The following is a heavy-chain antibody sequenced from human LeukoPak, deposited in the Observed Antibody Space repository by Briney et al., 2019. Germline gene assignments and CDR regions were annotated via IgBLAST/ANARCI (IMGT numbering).Heavy chain of an antibody. CDR2: INPSGGST. CDR1: GYTFTGYY. CDR3: ARPAGGYYDSSGYLIY. V-gene: IGHV1-46*01. J-gene: IGHJ4*02. Sequence: ASVKVSCKASGYTFTGYYMHWVRQAPGQGLEWMGIINPSGGSTSYAQKFQGRVTMTRDTSTSTVYMELSSLRSEDTAVYYCARPAGGYYDSSGYLIYWGQGTLVTVSS. D-gene: IGHD3-22*01.